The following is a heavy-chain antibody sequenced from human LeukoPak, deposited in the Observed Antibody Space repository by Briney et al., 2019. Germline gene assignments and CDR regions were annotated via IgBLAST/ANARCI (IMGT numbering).Heavy chain of an antibody. CDR3: ATGASYGDAFDI. V-gene: IGHV1-69-2*01. J-gene: IGHJ3*02. Sequence: ASVKVSCKVSGYTFTDYYMHWVQQAPGKGLEWMGLVDPEDGETIYAEKFQGRVTITADTSTDTAYMELSSLRSEDTAVYYCATGASYGDAFDIWGQGTMATVSS. CDR1: GYTFTDYY. D-gene: IGHD2-21*01. CDR2: VDPEDGET.